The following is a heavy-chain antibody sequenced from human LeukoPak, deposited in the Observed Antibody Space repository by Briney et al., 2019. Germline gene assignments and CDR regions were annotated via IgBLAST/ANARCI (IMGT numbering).Heavy chain of an antibody. D-gene: IGHD4-23*01. V-gene: IGHV3-21*01. CDR2: ISSSSSYI. J-gene: IGHJ4*02. CDR3: ASEVVTPVHCLDY. Sequence: GGSLRLSCAASGFTFSSYSMNWVRQAPGKGLEWVSSISSSSSYIYYADSVKGRFTISRDNAKNSLYLQMNSLRAEDTAVYYCASEVVTPVHCLDYWGQGTLVTVSS. CDR1: GFTFSSYS.